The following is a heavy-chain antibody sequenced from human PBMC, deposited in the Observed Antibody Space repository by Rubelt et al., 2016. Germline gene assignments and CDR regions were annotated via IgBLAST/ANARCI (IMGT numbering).Heavy chain of an antibody. CDR1: GFSFSNYG. CDR3: TKSRLGKHDFWSGFDY. CDR2: ITFDGTYK. D-gene: IGHD3-3*01. Sequence: QVQLEESGGGVVQAGRSLRLSCAATGFSFSNYGMHWVRQAPGKGLEWVAVITFDGTYKYYADSVKGRFTIHRDNSKKTLFVQMNSLRPNDTAMYYCTKSRLGKHDFWSGFDYWGQGTLVTVSS. J-gene: IGHJ4*02. V-gene: IGHV3-30*18.